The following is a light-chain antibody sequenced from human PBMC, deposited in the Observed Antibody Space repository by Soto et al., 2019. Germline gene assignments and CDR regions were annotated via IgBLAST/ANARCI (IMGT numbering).Light chain of an antibody. CDR3: QQYGSSPIT. V-gene: IGKV3-20*01. CDR1: QTVSSS. CDR2: EAT. Sequence: EIELTQSPATLSLSPGERVTLSCRASQTVSSSLAWYQQKPGEAPGLLIYEATNRATGIPARFSGSGSGTDFTLTISRLEPEDFAVYYCQQYGSSPITFGQGTRLEI. J-gene: IGKJ5*01.